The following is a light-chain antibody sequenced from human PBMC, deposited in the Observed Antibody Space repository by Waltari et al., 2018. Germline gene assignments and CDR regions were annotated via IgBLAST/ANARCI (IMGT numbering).Light chain of an antibody. Sequence: DIVMTQSPLSLPVTPGEQASISCRSSQSLLHSNGYNYLSWYLQKPGQSPQLLIYLASYRASGVPDRFSGSGSDTDFTLKISKVEAEDVGVFFCMQTLQTPPTFGGGTKVETK. CDR2: LAS. V-gene: IGKV2-28*01. CDR1: QSLLHSNGYNY. J-gene: IGKJ4*01. CDR3: MQTLQTPPT.